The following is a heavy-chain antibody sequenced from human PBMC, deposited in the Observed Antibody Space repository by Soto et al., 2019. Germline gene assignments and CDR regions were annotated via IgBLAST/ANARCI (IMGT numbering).Heavy chain of an antibody. J-gene: IGHJ6*02. CDR1: GGTFRTYA. V-gene: IGHV1-69*12. Sequence: QVQLLQSGAEVKKPGSSVRVSCEASGGTFRTYAISWVRQAPGQGLEWMGEIIPIFGTVNYAQKFQGSVTPTAVESTTTVYRALRSLSTEDTAVYYCAKGAVAGTPTSYYYYGMDVWGQGTTVTVSS. CDR3: AKGAVAGTPTSYYYYGMDV. CDR2: IIPIFGTV. D-gene: IGHD6-19*01.